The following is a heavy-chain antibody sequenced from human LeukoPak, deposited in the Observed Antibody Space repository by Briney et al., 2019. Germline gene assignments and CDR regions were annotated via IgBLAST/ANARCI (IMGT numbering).Heavy chain of an antibody. CDR1: GFTFSSYW. Sequence: GGSLRLSCAASGFTFSSYWMSWVRQAPGKGLEWVANIKQDGSEKYYVDSVKGRFTISRDNAKNSLYLQMSSLRAEDTAVYYCARDSVYYYDSSGYKYWGQGTLVTVSS. J-gene: IGHJ4*02. V-gene: IGHV3-7*01. CDR3: ARDSVYYYDSSGYKY. D-gene: IGHD3-22*01. CDR2: IKQDGSEK.